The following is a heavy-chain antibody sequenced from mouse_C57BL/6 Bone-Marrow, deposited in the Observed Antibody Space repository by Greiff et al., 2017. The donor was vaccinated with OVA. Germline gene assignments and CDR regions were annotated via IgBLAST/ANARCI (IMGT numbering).Heavy chain of an antibody. CDR3: ARGAYYGSSYRYFDV. CDR2: ISSGGSYT. D-gene: IGHD1-1*01. Sequence: EVKLVESGGDLVKPGGSLKLSCAASGFTFSSYGMSWVRQTPDKRLEWVATISSGGSYTYYPDSVKGRFTFSRDNAKNTLYLQMSSLKSEDTAMYYCARGAYYGSSYRYFDVWGTGTTVTVSS. CDR1: GFTFSSYG. V-gene: IGHV5-6*02. J-gene: IGHJ1*03.